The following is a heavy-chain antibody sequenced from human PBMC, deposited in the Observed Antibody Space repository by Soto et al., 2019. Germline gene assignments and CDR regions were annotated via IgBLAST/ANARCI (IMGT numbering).Heavy chain of an antibody. CDR1: GFTFSNYW. CDR3: AKAGPYGMDV. V-gene: IGHV3-7*03. J-gene: IGHJ6*02. Sequence: GGSLRLSCAASGFTFSNYWMSWVRQAPGKGLEWVANINQDGSEKCYVDSVKGRFTISRDNAKNSLYLQMNSLRAEDTAVYYCAKAGPYGMDVWGQGTTVTVSS. CDR2: INQDGSEK. D-gene: IGHD2-8*02.